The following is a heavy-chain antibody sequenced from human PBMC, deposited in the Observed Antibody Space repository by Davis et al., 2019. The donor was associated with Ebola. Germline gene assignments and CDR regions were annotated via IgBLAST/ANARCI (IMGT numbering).Heavy chain of an antibody. V-gene: IGHV3-48*01. D-gene: IGHD2-8*01. CDR2: ISSSSSTI. CDR1: GFTVSSNY. CDR3: ANSPFPPVYYFDY. Sequence: GGSLRLSCAASGFTVSSNYMSWVRQAPGKGLEWVSYISSSSSTIYYADSVKGRFTISRDNSKNTLYLQMNSLRAEDTAVYYCANSPFPPVYYFDYWGQGTLVTVSS. J-gene: IGHJ4*02.